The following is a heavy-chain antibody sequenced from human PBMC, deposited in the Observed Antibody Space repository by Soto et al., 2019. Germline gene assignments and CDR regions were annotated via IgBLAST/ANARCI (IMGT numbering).Heavy chain of an antibody. V-gene: IGHV1-69*06. Sequence: GASVKVSCKASGGTFSSYAISWVRQAPGQGLEWTGGIIPIFGTANYAQKFQGRVTITADKSTSTAYMELSSLRSEDTAVYYCARSEGYCSGGSCSYSYWGQGTLVTVSS. D-gene: IGHD2-15*01. CDR1: GGTFSSYA. CDR2: IIPIFGTA. CDR3: ARSEGYCSGGSCSYSY. J-gene: IGHJ4*02.